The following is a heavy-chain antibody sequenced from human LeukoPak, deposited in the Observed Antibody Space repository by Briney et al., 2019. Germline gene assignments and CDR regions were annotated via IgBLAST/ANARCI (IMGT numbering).Heavy chain of an antibody. CDR3: ARDGSTSCYGCLGYGMDV. J-gene: IGHJ6*02. CDR1: GGSVTSGTYF. D-gene: IGHD2-2*01. V-gene: IGHV4-61*01. Sequence: SETLSLTCTVSGGSVTSGTYFWTWIRQPPGKGLDWIGFISNSGSTNYNPSLKSRVTISRDTSKNRFSLNLNSVTAADTAVYYCARDGSTSCYGCLGYGMDVWGQGTTVTVSS. CDR2: ISNSGST.